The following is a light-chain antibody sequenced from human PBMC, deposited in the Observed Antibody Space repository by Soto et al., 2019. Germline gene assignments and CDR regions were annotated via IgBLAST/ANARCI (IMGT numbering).Light chain of an antibody. CDR3: QQYASSPRT. Sequence: EIVLTQSPGTLSLSPGVRATLSCRASQSASSSNLAWYQQKPGQAPRLLIYGASSRATDIPDRFSGSGSGTDFTLTISRLEPEDFAVYYCQQYASSPRTFGQGTKVDIK. CDR2: GAS. V-gene: IGKV3-20*01. CDR1: QSASSSN. J-gene: IGKJ1*01.